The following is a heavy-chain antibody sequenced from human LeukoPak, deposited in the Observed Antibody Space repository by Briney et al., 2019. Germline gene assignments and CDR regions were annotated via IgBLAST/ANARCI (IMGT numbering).Heavy chain of an antibody. CDR2: MNPNSGNT. CDR3: ARDSDFDEHDPYYYYMDV. CDR1: GYTFTSYD. J-gene: IGHJ6*03. Sequence: ASVKVSCKASGYTFTSYDINWVRQATGQGLEWMGWMNPNSGNTGYAQKFQGRVTMTRNTSISTAYMELSSLRSEDTAVYYCARDSDFDEHDPYYYYMDVWGKGTTVTVSS. D-gene: IGHD3-9*01. V-gene: IGHV1-8*01.